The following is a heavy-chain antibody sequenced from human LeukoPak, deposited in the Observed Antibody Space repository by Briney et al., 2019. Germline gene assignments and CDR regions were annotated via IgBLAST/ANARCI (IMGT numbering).Heavy chain of an antibody. CDR1: GFTFSSYS. V-gene: IGHV3-21*01. CDR2: ISSSSSYI. CDR3: ASGSYSSRWLGYYYGMDV. D-gene: IGHD6-19*01. J-gene: IGHJ6*02. Sequence: GGSLRLSCAASGFTFSSYSMNWVRQAPGKGLEWVSSISSSSSYIYYADSVKGRFTISRDNAKNSLYLQMNSLRAEDTAVYYCASGSYSSRWLGYYYGMDVWGQGTTVTVSS.